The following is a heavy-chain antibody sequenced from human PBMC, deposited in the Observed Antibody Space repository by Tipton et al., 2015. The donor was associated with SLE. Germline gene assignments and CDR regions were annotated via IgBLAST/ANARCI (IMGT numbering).Heavy chain of an antibody. V-gene: IGHV4-4*07. CDR3: ARDRARGMDV. J-gene: IGHJ6*02. CDR1: GGSFSGYY. CDR2: FYSSGNT. D-gene: IGHD5-12*01. Sequence: TLSLTCAVYGGSFSGYYWSWIRQPAGRGLELIGFFYSSGNTNHNPSLNSRVTISVDTSKNQFSLKLSSVTAADTAVYYCARDRARGMDVWGQGTTVTVSS.